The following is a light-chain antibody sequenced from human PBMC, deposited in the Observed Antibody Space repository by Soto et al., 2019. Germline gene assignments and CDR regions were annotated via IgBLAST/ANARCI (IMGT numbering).Light chain of an antibody. CDR3: CSYAGSDTMK. V-gene: IGLV2-23*01. J-gene: IGLJ2*01. Sequence: QSGLSQPASVSACPGQSITISCTGTSSDVGSYNLVSWYQQPPGEAPKLMIYEGSKRPSGVSNRFSGSKSGNTASLTISRLQAEDEADYYCCSYAGSDTMKFGGETKVTV. CDR1: SSDVGSYNL. CDR2: EGS.